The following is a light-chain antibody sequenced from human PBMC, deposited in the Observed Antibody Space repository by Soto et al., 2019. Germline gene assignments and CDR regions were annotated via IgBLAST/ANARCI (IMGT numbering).Light chain of an antibody. Sequence: IVMTQSSGPLSWSQGERAAFSCRASQSVRHNYLAWYPQKPGQAPRLLIYDASSRATGIPDRFSGGGSGTDFTLTISRLEPEEVAVYYCQQFSSYPLTFGEGTKVDI. CDR3: QQFSSYPLT. J-gene: IGKJ4*01. V-gene: IGKV3-20*01. CDR1: QSVRHNY. CDR2: DAS.